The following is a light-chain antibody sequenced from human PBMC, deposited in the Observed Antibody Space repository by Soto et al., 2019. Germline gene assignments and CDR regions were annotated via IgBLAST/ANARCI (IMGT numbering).Light chain of an antibody. CDR3: QQYSKWPIT. J-gene: IGKJ5*01. Sequence: EIVMTHSPGTLSLSPGETATLSCRASQSVNSNYLAWYQQKPGQSPRLLIYGISARATDVPARFSGSGSGTEFTLTISSLQSEDFAVYYCQQYSKWPITFGQGTRLEIK. V-gene: IGKV3-15*01. CDR2: GIS. CDR1: QSVNSN.